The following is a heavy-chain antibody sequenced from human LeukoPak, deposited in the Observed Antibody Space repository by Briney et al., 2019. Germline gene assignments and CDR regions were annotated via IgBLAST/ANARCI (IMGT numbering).Heavy chain of an antibody. D-gene: IGHD2-2*01. CDR3: ARYPHCSSTDCYVT. V-gene: IGHV4-61*01. Sequence: SETLSLTCTVSGSSFSSSSYYWSWIRQPPGKGLEWIGYLSYSGSTNYNPSLKSRVSISVDTSKNQFSLKLSSVTAADTAVYYCARYPHCSSTDCYVTWGQGTLVIVPA. CDR2: LSYSGST. CDR1: GSSFSSSSYY. J-gene: IGHJ4*02.